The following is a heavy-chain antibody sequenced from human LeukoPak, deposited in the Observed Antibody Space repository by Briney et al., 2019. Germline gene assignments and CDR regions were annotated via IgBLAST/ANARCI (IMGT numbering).Heavy chain of an antibody. J-gene: IGHJ4*02. CDR1: GGSISSYY. CDR3: ARIPGDRPDD. D-gene: IGHD7-27*01. V-gene: IGHV4-59*01. CDR2: MYFGERT. Sequence: SETLSLTCTVSGGSISSYYWSWIRQPPGKGLEWVGYMYFGERTNYNPSLKSRATISIDTSKKQFSLNLKSVTAADTAVYYCARIPGDRPDDWGQGTLVTVS.